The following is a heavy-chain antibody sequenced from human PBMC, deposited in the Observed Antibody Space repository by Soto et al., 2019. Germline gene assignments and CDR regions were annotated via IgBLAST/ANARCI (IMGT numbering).Heavy chain of an antibody. CDR2: INPSGGST. Sequence: ASVKVSCKASGYTFTSYYMHWVRQAPGRGLEWMGIINPSGGSTSYAQKFQGRVTMTRDTSTSTVYMELSSLRSEDTAVYYWARDPGIAAAGTHYYGMDVWGQGTTVTVSS. J-gene: IGHJ6*02. CDR1: GYTFTSYY. CDR3: ARDPGIAAAGTHYYGMDV. V-gene: IGHV1-46*01. D-gene: IGHD6-13*01.